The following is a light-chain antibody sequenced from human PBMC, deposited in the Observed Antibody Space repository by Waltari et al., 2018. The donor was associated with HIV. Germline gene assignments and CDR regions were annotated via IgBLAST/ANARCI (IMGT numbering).Light chain of an antibody. CDR1: DSDFGLDNF. J-gene: IGLJ3*02. CDR3: ASFTGDNTLL. V-gene: IGLV2-14*03. Sequence: LTQPASVSGLPGQSITISCPGDDSDFGLDNFVSWYQQPPDKLPRLIVYDVDSRASGISARFSGSKSGHTASLNISGLRAEDEAHYYCASFTGDNTLLFGGGTKVTVL. CDR2: DVD.